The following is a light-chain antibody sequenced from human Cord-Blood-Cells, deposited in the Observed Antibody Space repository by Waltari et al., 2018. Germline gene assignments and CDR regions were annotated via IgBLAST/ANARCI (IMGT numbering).Light chain of an antibody. CDR3: QSYDSSNQV. V-gene: IGLV6-57*03. CDR2: EEN. J-gene: IGLJ3*02. CDR1: SGSIASNY. Sequence: NFMLTQPHSVSESPGKTVTISCTRSSGSIASNYVQWYQQGPGSAPTTVSYEENRRPSGVPDRFSGSIDSSSNSASLTISGLKTEDEADYYCQSYDSSNQVFGGGTKLTVL.